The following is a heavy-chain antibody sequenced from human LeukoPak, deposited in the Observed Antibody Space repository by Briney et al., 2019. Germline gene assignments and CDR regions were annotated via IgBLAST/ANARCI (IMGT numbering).Heavy chain of an antibody. CDR1: GGSISSGYY. D-gene: IGHD6-19*01. J-gene: IGHJ1*01. CDR3: ARVSGIAVDEYFQH. CDR2: IYHSGST. V-gene: IGHV4-38-2*02. Sequence: PSETLSLTCTVSGGSISSGYYWGWIRQPPGKGLEWIGSIYHSGSTYYNPSLKSRVTISVDTSKNQFSLKLSSVTAADTAVYYCARVSGIAVDEYFQHWGQGTLVTVSS.